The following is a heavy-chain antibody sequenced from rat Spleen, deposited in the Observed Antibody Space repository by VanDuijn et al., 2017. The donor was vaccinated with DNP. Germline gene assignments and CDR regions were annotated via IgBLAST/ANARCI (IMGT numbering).Heavy chain of an antibody. CDR1: GFTFSDFN. CDR2: ISIGGGGT. D-gene: IGHD1-6*01. J-gene: IGHJ3*01. CDR3: ARQRVMYTTATGFAY. V-gene: IGHV5-7*01. Sequence: EVQLVESGGGLVKPGRSLKLSCAASGFTFSDFNMAWVRQAPKKGLEWVATISIGGGGTYYPDSVKGRFTISRDNAKSSLYLQMNSRRSEDTATYYCARQRVMYTTATGFAYWGQGSLVTVSS.